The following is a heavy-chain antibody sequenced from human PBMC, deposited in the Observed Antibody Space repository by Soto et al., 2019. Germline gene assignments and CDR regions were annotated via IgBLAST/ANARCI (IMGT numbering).Heavy chain of an antibody. D-gene: IGHD2-15*01. Sequence: EVQLVESGGGLVQPGGSLRLSCEASGFILSTHWMHWVRQVPGKGLDWVARIEDDGRRTDYADSVKGRFTTSRDNAKSTLFLQLNNLRVEDTATYHCAKAEYTAALPGLWGRGTLVTVSS. CDR1: GFILSTHW. CDR3: AKAEYTAALPGL. J-gene: IGHJ4*02. CDR2: IEDDGRRT. V-gene: IGHV3-74*01.